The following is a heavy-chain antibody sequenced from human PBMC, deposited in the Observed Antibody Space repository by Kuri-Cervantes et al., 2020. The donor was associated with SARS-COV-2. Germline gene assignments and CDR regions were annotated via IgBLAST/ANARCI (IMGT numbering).Heavy chain of an antibody. V-gene: IGHV1-24*01. J-gene: IGHJ5*02. Sequence: ASVKVSCKVSGYTLTELSMHWVRQAPGKGLEWMGGFDPEDGETIYAQKFQGRVTTTEDTSTDTAYMELSSLRSEDTAVSYCATGSPLSGFHNWFDPWGQGTLVTVSS. D-gene: IGHD3-10*01. CDR2: FDPEDGET. CDR3: ATGSPLSGFHNWFDP. CDR1: GYTLTELS.